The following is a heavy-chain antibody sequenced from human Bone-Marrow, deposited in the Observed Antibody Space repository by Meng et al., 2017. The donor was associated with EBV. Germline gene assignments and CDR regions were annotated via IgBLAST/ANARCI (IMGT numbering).Heavy chain of an antibody. D-gene: IGHD6-13*01. V-gene: IGHV1-69*06. CDR2: IIPLFGTT. CDR3: ASPLGGGIAPV. Sequence: QVRLVQSGAEVRKPGASVKVSCKVSGCTFASYAINWVRRAPGQGLEWMGAIIPLFGTTESAQTLKGRVTISADKSSMTVYMELTSLTSDDTAFYYCASPLGGGIAPVWGQGTLVTVSS. J-gene: IGHJ4*02. CDR1: GCTFASYA.